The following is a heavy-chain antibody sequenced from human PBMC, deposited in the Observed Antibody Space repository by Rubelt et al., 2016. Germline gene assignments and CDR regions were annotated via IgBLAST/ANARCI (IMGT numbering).Heavy chain of an antibody. CDR3: ARSNYDSTIDY. Sequence: QVQLQESGPGLVKPSETLSLTCTVSGGSISSSSYYWGWIRQPPGKGLEWIGSIYYSGSTNYNPSLKRRVTISVDTSKNQFSLKLSSVTAADTAVYYCARSNYDSTIDYWGQGTLVTVSS. J-gene: IGHJ4*02. D-gene: IGHD3-3*01. CDR1: GGSISSSSYY. CDR2: IYYSGST. V-gene: IGHV4-39*07.